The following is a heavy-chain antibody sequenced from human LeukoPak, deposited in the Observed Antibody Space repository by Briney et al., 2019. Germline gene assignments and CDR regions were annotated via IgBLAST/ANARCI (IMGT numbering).Heavy chain of an antibody. CDR2: INPNSGGT. Sequence: ASVKVSCKASGYTFTGYYMHWVRQAPGQGLEWMGWINPNSGGTNYAQKFQGRVTMTRDTSISTAYMELSRLRSDDTAVYYCARDPIAVAGPDYWGQGTLVTVSS. CDR1: GYTFTGYY. V-gene: IGHV1-2*02. D-gene: IGHD6-19*01. CDR3: ARDPIAVAGPDY. J-gene: IGHJ4*02.